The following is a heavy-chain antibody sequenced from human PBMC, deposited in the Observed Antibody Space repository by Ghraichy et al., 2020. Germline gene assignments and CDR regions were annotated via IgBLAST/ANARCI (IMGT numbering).Heavy chain of an antibody. Sequence: GESLNISCAASGFTFSSYAMSWVRQAPGKGLEWVSAISGSGGSTYYADSVKGRFTISRDNSKNTLYLQMNSLRAEDTAVYYCAKDYHCSGGSCYSGYWGQGTLVTVSS. CDR2: ISGSGGST. CDR3: AKDYHCSGGSCYSGY. CDR1: GFTFSSYA. V-gene: IGHV3-23*01. D-gene: IGHD2-15*01. J-gene: IGHJ4*02.